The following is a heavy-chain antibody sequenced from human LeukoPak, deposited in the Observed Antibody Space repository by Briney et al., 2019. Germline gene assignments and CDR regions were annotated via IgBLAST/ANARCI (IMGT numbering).Heavy chain of an antibody. D-gene: IGHD2-21*01. Sequence: PGGSLRLSCAVSGFTFSSYAMSWVRQAPGKGLEWVSAISGSGGSTYYADSVKGRFTISRDNSKNTLYLQMNSLRAEDTAVYYCAKATRTFFSSPLWSFDYWGQGTLVTVSS. V-gene: IGHV3-23*01. CDR1: GFTFSSYA. J-gene: IGHJ4*02. CDR3: AKATRTFFSSPLWSFDY. CDR2: ISGSGGST.